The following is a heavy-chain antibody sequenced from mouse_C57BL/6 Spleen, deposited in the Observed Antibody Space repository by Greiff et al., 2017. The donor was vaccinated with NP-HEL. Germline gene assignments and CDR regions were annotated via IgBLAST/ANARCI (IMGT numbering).Heavy chain of an antibody. Sequence: QVQLKQSGAELVKPGASVKLSCKASGYTFTSYWMQWVKQRPGQGLEWIGEIDPSDSYTNYNQKFKGKATLTVDTSSSTAYMQLSSLTSEDSAVYDCARSEDYYGSSRDFDYWGQGTTLTVSS. V-gene: IGHV1-50*01. CDR1: GYTFTSYW. CDR3: ARSEDYYGSSRDFDY. J-gene: IGHJ2*01. CDR2: IDPSDSYT. D-gene: IGHD1-1*01.